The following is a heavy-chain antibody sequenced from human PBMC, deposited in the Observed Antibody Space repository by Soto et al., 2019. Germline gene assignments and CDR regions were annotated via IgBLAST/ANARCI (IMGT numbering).Heavy chain of an antibody. CDR3: AKAQKPVVVPAARGGYYMDV. D-gene: IGHD2-2*01. CDR2: ISGSGGST. V-gene: IGHV3-23*01. CDR1: GFTFSSYA. J-gene: IGHJ6*03. Sequence: EVQLLESGGGLVQPGGSLRLSCAASGFTFSSYAMSWVRQAPGKGLEWVSAISGSGGSTYYADSVKGRFTISRDNSKNTLYLQMNSLRAEDTAVYYCAKAQKPVVVPAARGGYYMDVWGKGTTVTVSS.